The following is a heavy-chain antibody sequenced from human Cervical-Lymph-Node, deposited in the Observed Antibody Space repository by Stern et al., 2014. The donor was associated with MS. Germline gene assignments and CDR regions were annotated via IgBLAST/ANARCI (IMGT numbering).Heavy chain of an antibody. V-gene: IGHV5-51*01. J-gene: IGHJ4*02. CDR1: GYNFPSYW. CDR3: VRHVGSSAWPSHFDD. Sequence: EVQLVESGAEVKKPGESLKISCKGSGYNFPSYWIGWVRQMPGKGLEWMGIIYRGDTNTSYSPSFHGLVTITADKSISTAFLQWSSLKASDTAMYYGVRHVGSSAWPSHFDDWGQGTLVTVSS. CDR2: IYRGDTNT. D-gene: IGHD6-25*01.